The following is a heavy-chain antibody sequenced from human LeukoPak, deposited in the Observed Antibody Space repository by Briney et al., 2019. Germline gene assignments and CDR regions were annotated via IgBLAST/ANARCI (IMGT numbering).Heavy chain of an antibody. Sequence: GGSLRLSCAASGFTFSSYAMHWVRQAPGTGLEWVAVISYDGSNKYYADSVKGRFTISRDNSKNTLYLQMNSLRAEDTAVYYCARSMVRGVIGSHFDYWGQGTLVTVSS. CDR1: GFTFSSYA. D-gene: IGHD3-10*01. J-gene: IGHJ4*02. V-gene: IGHV3-30-3*01. CDR3: ARSMVRGVIGSHFDY. CDR2: ISYDGSNK.